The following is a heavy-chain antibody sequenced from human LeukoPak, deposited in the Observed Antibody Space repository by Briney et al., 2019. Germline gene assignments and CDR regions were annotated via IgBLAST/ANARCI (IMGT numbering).Heavy chain of an antibody. V-gene: IGHV5-51*01. J-gene: IGHJ5*02. D-gene: IGHD1-20*01. CDR1: GYSFTSYW. Sequence: GESLKISCKGSGYSFTSYWIGWVRQMPGKGLEWMGIIYPGDSDTRYSPSFQGQVTISADKSISTAYLQWSSLKASDTAMYYCARRIHNWNDVGPTPTYWFDPWGQGTLVTVSS. CDR3: ARRIHNWNDVGPTPTYWFDP. CDR2: IYPGDSDT.